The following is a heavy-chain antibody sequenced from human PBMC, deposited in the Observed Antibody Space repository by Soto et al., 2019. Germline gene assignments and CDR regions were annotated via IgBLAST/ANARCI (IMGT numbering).Heavy chain of an antibody. CDR3: GRETIGEFEGLSPGIAVAGGYYYYCMDV. V-gene: IGHV1-2*04. CDR2: INPNSGGT. CDR1: GYTFTGYY. Sequence: ASVKVSCKASGYTFTGYYMHWVRQAPGQGLEWMGWINPNSGGTNYAQKLQGWVTMTRDTSISTAYMELSRLKSDDTAEYYYGRETIGEFEGLSPGIAVAGGYYYYCMDVWGKGTTVTVSS. D-gene: IGHD6-19*01. J-gene: IGHJ6*04.